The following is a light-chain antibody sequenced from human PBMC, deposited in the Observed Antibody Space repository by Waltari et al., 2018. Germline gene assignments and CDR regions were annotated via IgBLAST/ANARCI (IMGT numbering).Light chain of an antibody. V-gene: IGKV1-16*01. Sequence: DIQMTQSPSSLSASVGDTVTITCRASQVISNFLAWYQQKAGKAPKPLIYYASKLESGVPLRISGSGSGTDFTLTISSLQPEDFATYYCQQHNNFPLTFGGGTKVEIK. J-gene: IGKJ4*01. CDR3: QQHNNFPLT. CDR1: QVISNF. CDR2: YAS.